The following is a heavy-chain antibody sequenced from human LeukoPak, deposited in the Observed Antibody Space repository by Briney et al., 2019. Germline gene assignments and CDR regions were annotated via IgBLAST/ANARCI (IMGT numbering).Heavy chain of an antibody. CDR1: GGSISSYY. CDR2: IYTSGST. V-gene: IGHV4-4*09. Sequence: SETLSLTCTVSGGSISSYYWSWIRQPPGKGLEWIGYIYTSGSTNYNPSLKSRVTISVDTSKNQFSLKLSSVTAADTAVYYRARSITIFGVVTPQYYMDVWGKGTTVTVSS. J-gene: IGHJ6*03. D-gene: IGHD3-3*01. CDR3: ARSITIFGVVTPQYYMDV.